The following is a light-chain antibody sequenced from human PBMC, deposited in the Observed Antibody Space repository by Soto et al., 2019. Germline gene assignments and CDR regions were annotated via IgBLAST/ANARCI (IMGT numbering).Light chain of an antibody. CDR1: SSDVGGYNY. Sequence: QSVLTQPRSVSGSPGQSVTISCTGTSSDVGGYNYVSWYQQHPGKAPKLMIYDVSKRPSGVPDRFSGSKSGNTASLTISGRHADDEADNYCCSYAGSDTYVFGTGTKLTVL. CDR3: CSYAGSDTYV. V-gene: IGLV2-11*01. CDR2: DVS. J-gene: IGLJ1*01.